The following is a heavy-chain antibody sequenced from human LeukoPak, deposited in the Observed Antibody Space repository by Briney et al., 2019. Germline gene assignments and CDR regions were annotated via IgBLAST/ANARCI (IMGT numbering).Heavy chain of an antibody. CDR1: GFTFSGYG. CDR3: ARVGGYDSSGMYYYYYGMDV. J-gene: IGHJ6*02. Sequence: PGGSLRLSCAASGFTFSGYGMHWVRQAPGKGLEWVAVIWYDGSNKYYADSVKGRFTISRDNSKNTLYLQMNSLRAEDTAVYYCARVGGYDSSGMYYYYYGMDVWGQGTTVTVSS. D-gene: IGHD3-22*01. CDR2: IWYDGSNK. V-gene: IGHV3-33*01.